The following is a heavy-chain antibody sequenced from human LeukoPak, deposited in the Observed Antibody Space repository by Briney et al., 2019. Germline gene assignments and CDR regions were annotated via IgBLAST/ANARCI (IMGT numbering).Heavy chain of an antibody. D-gene: IGHD3-22*01. CDR2: IKQDGSGK. CDR1: GFTFSSYW. V-gene: IGHV3-7*01. J-gene: IGHJ4*02. Sequence: SGGSLRLSCAASGFTFSSYWMSWVRQAPGKGLEWVANIKQDGSGKYYVDSVKGRFTISRDNAKNSLYLQMNSLRAEDTAVYYCARTRITMIVGLASRFDYWGQGTLVTVSS. CDR3: ARTRITMIVGLASRFDY.